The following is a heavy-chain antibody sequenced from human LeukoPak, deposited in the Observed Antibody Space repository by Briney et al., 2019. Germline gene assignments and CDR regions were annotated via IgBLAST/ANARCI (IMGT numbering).Heavy chain of an antibody. CDR3: ARCNYYGSGSYHEGFFRF. D-gene: IGHD3-10*01. Sequence: SETLSLTCTVSGGSISSSSYYWGWVRQPPGRGLEWIGSIYYSGSTYYNPSLKSRVTISVNTSKNQFSLKRSSVTAADTAVYYCARCNYYGSGSYHEGFFRFWGQGTMVTVSS. CDR1: GGSISSSSYY. J-gene: IGHJ3*01. V-gene: IGHV4-39*01. CDR2: IYYSGST.